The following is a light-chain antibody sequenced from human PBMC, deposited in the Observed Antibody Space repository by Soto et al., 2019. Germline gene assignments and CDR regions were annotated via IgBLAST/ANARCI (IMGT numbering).Light chain of an antibody. CDR1: QSVSSSY. CDR2: GAS. CDR3: QQYGRSPPFT. Sequence: EIMLTQSPGTLSLSPGERATLSCRASQSVSSSYLAWYQQKPGQAPRLLIYGASSRATGIPDRFSGSGSGTDFTLTISRLEPEDFAVYYCQQYGRSPPFTFGGGTKVEIK. V-gene: IGKV3-20*01. J-gene: IGKJ4*01.